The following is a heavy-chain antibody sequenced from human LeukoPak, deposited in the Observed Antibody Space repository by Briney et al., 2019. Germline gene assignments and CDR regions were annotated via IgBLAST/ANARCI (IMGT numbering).Heavy chain of an antibody. CDR3: ARPALTTGTWAVHY. J-gene: IGHJ4*02. CDR1: GYSFTSYW. CDR2: IYPGDSDT. V-gene: IGHV5-51*01. D-gene: IGHD1-1*01. Sequence: GESLKISCKGSGYSFTSYWIGWVRQMPGKGLEWMGIIYPGDSDTRYSPSFQGQVTITADKSLSAAYLQWSSLKASDTAMYYCARPALTTGTWAVHYWGQGTLVTVSS.